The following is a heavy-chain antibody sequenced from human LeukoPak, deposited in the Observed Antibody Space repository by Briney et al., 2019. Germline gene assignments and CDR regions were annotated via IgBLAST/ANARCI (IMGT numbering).Heavy chain of an antibody. CDR2: ISDNT. CDR1: GFTFSSSA. Sequence: GGSLRLSCAASGFTFSSSAMTWVRRAPGKGLEWVSSISDNTYYADSVKGRFTISKDTSKNTLYLQMNSLRAEDTAVYYCANTPTSYYWGQGTLVTVSS. CDR3: ANTPTSYY. J-gene: IGHJ4*02. V-gene: IGHV3-23*01. D-gene: IGHD2/OR15-2a*01.